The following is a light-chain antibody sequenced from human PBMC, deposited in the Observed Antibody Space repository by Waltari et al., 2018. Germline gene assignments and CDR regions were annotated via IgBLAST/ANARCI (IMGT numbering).Light chain of an antibody. V-gene: IGKV1-39*01. CDR1: QSISIY. J-gene: IGKJ1*01. Sequence: DIQMTQSPSSLSASVGDRVTITCRASQSISIYLNWYQQKPGKAPKLLIYAASSLQSGVPSRFSGSGSGTDFTLTISSLQPEDFATYYCQKSSSTPPWTCDRGTKVEIK. CDR2: AAS. CDR3: QKSSSTPPWT.